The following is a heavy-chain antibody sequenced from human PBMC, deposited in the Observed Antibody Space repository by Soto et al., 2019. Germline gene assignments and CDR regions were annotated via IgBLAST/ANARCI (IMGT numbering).Heavy chain of an antibody. D-gene: IGHD1-26*01. V-gene: IGHV3-30*03. CDR3: ARGNLSFDFDS. J-gene: IGHJ4*02. CDR2: ISGDGINT. CDR1: GFNFGFFG. Sequence: QIQLVESGGDVVQPGRSLRLSCAASGFNFGFFGMHWVRQAPGKGLEWVAFISGDGINTHYADSVTGRFTLSRDYSKKTMYLQMDTLRDDDTALYYCARGNLSFDFDSWGQGTLVTVSS.